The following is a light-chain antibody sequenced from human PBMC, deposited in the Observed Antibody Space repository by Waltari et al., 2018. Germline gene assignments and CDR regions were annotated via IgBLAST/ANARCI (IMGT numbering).Light chain of an antibody. CDR2: EVR. J-gene: IGLJ3*02. Sequence: QSALTQPASVSGSPGQSITISCTGTSSDVRAYDYVSWYQQKPGKAPQLIIYEVRDRPPGVPNRFPGSKSGYTAFLTISGLQAEDEADYYCTSYTTSRTWVFGGGTKLTVL. CDR3: TSYTTSRTWV. CDR1: SSDVRAYDY. V-gene: IGLV2-14*01.